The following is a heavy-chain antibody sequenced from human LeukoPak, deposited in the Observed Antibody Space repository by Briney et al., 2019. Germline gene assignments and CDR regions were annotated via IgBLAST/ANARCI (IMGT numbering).Heavy chain of an antibody. Sequence: SETLSLTCTVSGGSISSSNWSCFRHPPRTGLEWMWYISYSRSTNYTPSLTSRATVSVDTSKNQFSLKLTSVTAADTAVYYCARQRHGASHGTDYWGQGTLVTVSS. V-gene: IGHV4-59*08. D-gene: IGHD6-13*01. CDR1: GGSISSSN. CDR2: ISYSRST. CDR3: ARQRHGASHGTDY. J-gene: IGHJ4*02.